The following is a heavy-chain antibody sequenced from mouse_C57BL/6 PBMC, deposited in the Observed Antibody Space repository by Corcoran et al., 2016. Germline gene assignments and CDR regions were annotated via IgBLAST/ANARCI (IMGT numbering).Heavy chain of an antibody. V-gene: IGHV1-66*01. D-gene: IGHD2-4*01. Sequence: QVQLQQSGPELVKPGASVKISCKASGYSFTSYYIHWVKQRPGQGLEWIGWIYPGSGNTKYNEKFKGKATLTADTSSSTAYMQLSSLTSEDSAVYYCAIYYEAWFAYWGQGTLVTVSA. CDR3: AIYYEAWFAY. J-gene: IGHJ3*01. CDR2: IYPGSGNT. CDR1: GYSFTSYY.